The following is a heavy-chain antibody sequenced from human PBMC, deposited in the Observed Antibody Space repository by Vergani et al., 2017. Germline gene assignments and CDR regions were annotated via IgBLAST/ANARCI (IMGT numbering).Heavy chain of an antibody. Sequence: QVQLQESGPGLVKPSETLSLTCTVSGGSISSGSYYWSWIRQPAGKGLEWIGSIYYSGSTYYNPSLKSRVTISVDTSKNQFSLKLSSVTAADTAVYYCARGGGNYYDAFDVWGQGTMVTVSS. J-gene: IGHJ3*01. CDR1: GGSISSGSYY. CDR3: ARGGGNYYDAFDV. V-gene: IGHV4-39*01. CDR2: IYYSGST. D-gene: IGHD1-26*01.